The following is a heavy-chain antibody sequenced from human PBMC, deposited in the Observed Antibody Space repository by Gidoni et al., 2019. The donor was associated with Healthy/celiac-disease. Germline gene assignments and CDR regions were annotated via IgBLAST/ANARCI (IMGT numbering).Heavy chain of an antibody. D-gene: IGHD2-15*01. J-gene: IGHJ3*02. Sequence: EVQLVESGGGLVQPGGSLSLSCAASGFTFSDHYMDWVRQAPGKGLEWVGRTRNKANSYTTEYAASVKGRFTISRDDSKNSLYLQMNSLKTEDTAVYYCARDRVNCSGGSCYRAFDIWGQGTMVTVSS. CDR2: TRNKANSYTT. V-gene: IGHV3-72*01. CDR3: ARDRVNCSGGSCYRAFDI. CDR1: GFTFSDHY.